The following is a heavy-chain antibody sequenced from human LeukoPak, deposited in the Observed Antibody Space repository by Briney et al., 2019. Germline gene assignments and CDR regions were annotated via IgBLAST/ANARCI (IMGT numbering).Heavy chain of an antibody. CDR1: GFSFDDYA. CDR2: ISWNSGSI. Sequence: GGSLRLSCAASGFSFDDYAMHWVRQAPGKGLEWVSGISWNSGSIGYADSMKGRFTISRDNAKNSLYLQMNSLRAEDMALYYCAKELTEGWFDPWGQGTLVTVSS. V-gene: IGHV3-9*03. CDR3: AKELTEGWFDP. J-gene: IGHJ5*02.